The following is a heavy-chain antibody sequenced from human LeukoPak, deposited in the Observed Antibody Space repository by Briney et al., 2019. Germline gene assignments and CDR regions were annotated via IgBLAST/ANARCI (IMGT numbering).Heavy chain of an antibody. V-gene: IGHV3-48*04. J-gene: IGHJ6*03. Sequence: GGSLRLSCAASGFTFSSFSMDWVRQAPGKGLEWLSYISSSSSNIYNADSVKGRFTISRDNAKNSLYLRMNSLRAEDTAVYYCARAKEGITIFGVENYMDVWGKGTTVTVSS. CDR1: GFTFSSFS. D-gene: IGHD3-3*01. CDR3: ARAKEGITIFGVENYMDV. CDR2: ISSSSSNI.